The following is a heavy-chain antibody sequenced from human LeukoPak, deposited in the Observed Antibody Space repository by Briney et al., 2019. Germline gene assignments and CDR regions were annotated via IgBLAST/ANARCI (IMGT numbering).Heavy chain of an antibody. CDR3: ATIITMVRGVRDY. J-gene: IGHJ4*02. CDR1: GFTFSSYA. CDR2: ISGSGGST. Sequence: GGSLRLSCAASGFTFSSYAMSWVSQAPGKGLEWVLAISGSGGSTYYADSVKGRFTISRDNSKNTLYLQMNSLRAEDTAVYYCATIITMVRGVRDYWGQGTLVTVSS. V-gene: IGHV3-23*01. D-gene: IGHD3-10*01.